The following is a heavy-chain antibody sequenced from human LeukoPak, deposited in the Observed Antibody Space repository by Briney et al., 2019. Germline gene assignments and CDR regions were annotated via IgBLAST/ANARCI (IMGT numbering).Heavy chain of an antibody. CDR1: GFTFSTHA. V-gene: IGHV3-23*01. CDR3: GKEFSSGWFF. J-gene: IGHJ4*02. D-gene: IGHD6-13*01. Sequence: GGSLRLSCAASGFTFSTHAMTWVRQAPGKGLEWGSSIDSSGDYTFYADSVKGRFTISRDNSKDTLYLQLSGLRAEDTAIYYCGKEFSSGWFFWGQGTLVSVSS. CDR2: IDSSGDYT.